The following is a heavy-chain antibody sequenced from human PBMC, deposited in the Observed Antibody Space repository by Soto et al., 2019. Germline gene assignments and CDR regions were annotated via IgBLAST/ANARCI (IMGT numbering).Heavy chain of an antibody. CDR2: MNPNSGNT. D-gene: IGHD2-2*01. CDR1: GYTFTSYD. V-gene: IGHV1-8*01. Sequence: ASVKVSCKASGYTFTSYDINWVRQVTGQGLEWMGWMNPNSGNTGYAQKFQGRVTMTRNTSISTAYMELSSLRSEDTAVYYCARDDIVVVPAGIYYYMDVWGKGTTVTVSS. J-gene: IGHJ6*03. CDR3: ARDDIVVVPAGIYYYMDV.